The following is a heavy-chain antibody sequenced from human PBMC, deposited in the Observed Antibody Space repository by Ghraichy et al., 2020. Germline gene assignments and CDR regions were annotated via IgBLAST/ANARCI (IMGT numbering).Heavy chain of an antibody. CDR2: ISWNSGSI. CDR3: AKDTTHYYGSGSFRFLFDY. CDR1: GFTFDDYA. V-gene: IGHV3-9*01. Sequence: GGSLRLSCAASGFTFDDYAMHWVRQAPGKGLEWVSGISWNSGSIGYADSVKGRFTISRDNAKNSLYLQMNSLRAEDTALYYCAKDTTHYYGSGSFRFLFDYWGQGTLVTVSS. J-gene: IGHJ4*02. D-gene: IGHD3-10*01.